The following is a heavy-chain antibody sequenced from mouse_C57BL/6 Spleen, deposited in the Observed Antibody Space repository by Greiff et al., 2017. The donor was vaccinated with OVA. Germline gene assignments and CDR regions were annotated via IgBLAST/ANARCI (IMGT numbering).Heavy chain of an antibody. Sequence: VQLQESGAELARPGASVKLSCKASGYTFTSYGISWVKQRTGQGLEWIGEIYPRSGNTYYNEKFKGKATLTADKSSSTAYMELRSLTSEDSAVYFCARNYDYDDWFAYWGQGTLVTVSA. CDR2: IYPRSGNT. CDR1: GYTFTSYG. D-gene: IGHD2-4*01. V-gene: IGHV1-81*01. CDR3: ARNYDYDDWFAY. J-gene: IGHJ3*01.